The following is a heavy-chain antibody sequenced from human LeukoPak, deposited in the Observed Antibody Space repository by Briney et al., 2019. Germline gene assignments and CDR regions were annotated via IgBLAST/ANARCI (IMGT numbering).Heavy chain of an antibody. CDR1: EYTFSGNY. J-gene: IGHJ4*02. CDR2: IDPDNGNT. Sequence: GASVKVSCKASEYTFSGNYFSWMRRAPGQGLEWMGWIDPDNGNTNFAQKFQGRVTLTRATSISTVYMELTSLRFDDTAVYYCARGDDYGSPKLFTEWGQGTMVTVSS. D-gene: IGHD3-10*01. CDR3: ARGDDYGSPKLFTE. V-gene: IGHV1-2*02.